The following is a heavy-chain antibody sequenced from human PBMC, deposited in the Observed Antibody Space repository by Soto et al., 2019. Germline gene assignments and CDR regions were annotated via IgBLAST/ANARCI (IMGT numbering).Heavy chain of an antibody. D-gene: IGHD3-3*01. J-gene: IGHJ6*02. CDR1: GYTFTSYY. CDR3: ARVSKSYYDFWSGYENYYYGMDV. V-gene: IGHV1-46*01. Sequence: ASVKVSCKASGYTFTSYYMHWVRQAPGQGLEWMGIINPSGGSTSYAQKFQGRVTMTRDTSTSTVYMELSSLRSEDTAVYYCARVSKSYYDFWSGYENYYYGMDVWGQGTTVTVS. CDR2: INPSGGST.